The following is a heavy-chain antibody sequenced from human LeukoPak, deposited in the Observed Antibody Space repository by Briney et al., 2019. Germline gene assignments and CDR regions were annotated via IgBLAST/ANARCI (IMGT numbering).Heavy chain of an antibody. Sequence: GGSLRLSCAASGXTFSSYAMSWVRQAPGKGLEWVSAISGSGGSTYYADSVKGRFTISRDNSKNTLYLQMNSLRAEDTAVYYCAKTYSIAAAGTSDYWGQGTLVTVSS. CDR2: ISGSGGST. V-gene: IGHV3-23*01. J-gene: IGHJ4*02. D-gene: IGHD6-13*01. CDR1: GXTFSSYA. CDR3: AKTYSIAAAGTSDY.